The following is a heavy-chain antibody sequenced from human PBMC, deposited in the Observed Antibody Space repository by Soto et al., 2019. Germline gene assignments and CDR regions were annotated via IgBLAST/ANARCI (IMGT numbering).Heavy chain of an antibody. CDR3: ASADGSGRGGGFDY. D-gene: IGHD3-10*01. Sequence: GGSLRLSCAASGFTVSSNYMSWVRQAPGKGLEWVSVIYSGGSTYYADSVKGRFTISRDNSKNTLYLQMNSLRAEDTAVYYCASADGSGRGGGFDYWGQGTLVTVSS. V-gene: IGHV3-66*01. CDR2: IYSGGST. CDR1: GFTVSSNY. J-gene: IGHJ4*02.